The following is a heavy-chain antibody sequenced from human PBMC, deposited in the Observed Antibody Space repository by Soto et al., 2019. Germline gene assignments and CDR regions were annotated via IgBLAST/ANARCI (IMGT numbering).Heavy chain of an antibody. D-gene: IGHD3-10*01. CDR3: SKADSYGSGSYLDY. V-gene: IGHV3-9*01. CDR1: GFTFDEYA. Sequence: GGSLRLSCAASGFTFDEYAMYWVRQAPGKGLEWVSGISWNSGIIGYADSVKGRFTISRDNAKNSLYLQMNSLRAEDTAFYYCSKADSYGSGSYLDYWGQGTLVTVSS. J-gene: IGHJ4*02. CDR2: ISWNSGII.